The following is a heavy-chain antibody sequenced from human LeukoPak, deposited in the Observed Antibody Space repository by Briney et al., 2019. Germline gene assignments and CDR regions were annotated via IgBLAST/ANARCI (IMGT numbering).Heavy chain of an antibody. J-gene: IGHJ6*02. V-gene: IGHV3-23*01. Sequence: PGGSLRLSCAASGFTFNNYAMNWVRQAPGKGPEWVSVISGSGGTTYYADSVKGRFTISRDSSKNTLYLRMNSLRAEDTAVYYCAKVSGGGLYYDGMDVWGQGTTVTVSS. D-gene: IGHD1-14*01. CDR2: ISGSGGTT. CDR1: GFTFNNYA. CDR3: AKVSGGGLYYDGMDV.